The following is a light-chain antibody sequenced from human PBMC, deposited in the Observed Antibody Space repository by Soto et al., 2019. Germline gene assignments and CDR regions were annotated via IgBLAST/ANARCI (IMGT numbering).Light chain of an antibody. J-gene: IGLJ3*02. CDR2: NIN. CDR1: SSDVGGYNY. V-gene: IGLV2-11*01. Sequence: QSVLTQPRSVSGSPGQSVAISCTGTSSDVGGYNYVSWFQHHPGKAPKLMIYNINKRPSGVPDRFSGSKSGNTASLTISGLQAEDEADYYCCSYAGSYTWVLGGGTKVTVL. CDR3: CSYAGSYTWV.